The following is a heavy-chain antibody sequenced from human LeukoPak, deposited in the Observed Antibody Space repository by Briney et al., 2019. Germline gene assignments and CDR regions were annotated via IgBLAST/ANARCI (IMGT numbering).Heavy chain of an antibody. D-gene: IGHD5-12*01. J-gene: IGHJ4*02. CDR1: GGSFSGYY. V-gene: IGHV4-34*01. Sequence: PSETLSLTCAVYGGSFSGYYWSWIRQPPGKGLEWIGEINHSGSTNYNPSLKSRVTISVDTSKNQFPLKLSSVTAADTAVYYCARGWISDIVATKLFDYWGQGTLVTVSS. CDR2: INHSGST. CDR3: ARGWISDIVATKLFDY.